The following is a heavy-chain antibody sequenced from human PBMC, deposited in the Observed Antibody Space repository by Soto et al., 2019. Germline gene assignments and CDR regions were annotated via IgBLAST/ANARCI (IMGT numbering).Heavy chain of an antibody. D-gene: IGHD5-18*01. CDR1: GGTFSSYA. CDR2: IIPIFGTA. CDR3: ARVGGYSYGYDNYYYYYGMDV. J-gene: IGHJ6*02. Sequence: SVKVSCKASGGTFSSYAISWVRQAPGQGLEWMGGIIPIFGTANYAQKFQGRVTVTADESTSTAYMELSSLRSEDTAVYYCARVGGYSYGYDNYYYYYGMDVWGQGTTVTVSS. V-gene: IGHV1-69*13.